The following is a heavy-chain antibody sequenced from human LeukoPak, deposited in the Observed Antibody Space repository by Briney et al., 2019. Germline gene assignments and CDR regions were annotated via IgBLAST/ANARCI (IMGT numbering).Heavy chain of an antibody. CDR2: IIPILGIA. J-gene: IGHJ1*01. D-gene: IGHD2-21*02. V-gene: IGHV1-69*04. CDR3: ARATKAYCGGDCYSIEYFQH. CDR1: GYTFTGYY. Sequence: AASVKVSCKASGYTFTGYYMHWVRQAPGQGLEWMGRIIPILGIANYAQKFQGRVTITADKSTSTAYMELSSLRSEDTAVYYCARATKAYCGGDCYSIEYFQHWGQGTLVTVSS.